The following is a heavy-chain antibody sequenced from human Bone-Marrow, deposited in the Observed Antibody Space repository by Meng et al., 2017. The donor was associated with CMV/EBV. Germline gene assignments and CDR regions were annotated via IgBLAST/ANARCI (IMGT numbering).Heavy chain of an antibody. CDR1: GGSVSSGSYY. V-gene: IGHV4-61*01. D-gene: IGHD3-3*01. Sequence: GSLRLSCTVSGGSVSSGSYYWSWIRQPPGKGLEWIGYIYYSGSTNYNPSLKSRVTISGDTSKNQFSLKLSSVTAADTAVYYCARVRAEKYYDYNYGMDVWGQGTTVTVSS. J-gene: IGHJ6*02. CDR2: IYYSGST. CDR3: ARVRAEKYYDYNYGMDV.